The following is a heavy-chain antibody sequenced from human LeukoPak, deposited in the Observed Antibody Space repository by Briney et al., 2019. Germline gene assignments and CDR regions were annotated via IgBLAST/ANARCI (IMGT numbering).Heavy chain of an antibody. CDR2: ISHSGYT. Sequence: SETLSLTCSDYNGSFSGYYWSWIRQPPGTGLEWFGEISHSGYTNLNPSLKSRLTISLDTSKNHFSLRLTSLTAADTAVYYCARHGFYGDSARRKFDPWGQGTLVTVSS. CDR1: NGSFSGYY. J-gene: IGHJ5*02. D-gene: IGHD4-17*01. V-gene: IGHV4-34*01. CDR3: ARHGFYGDSARRKFDP.